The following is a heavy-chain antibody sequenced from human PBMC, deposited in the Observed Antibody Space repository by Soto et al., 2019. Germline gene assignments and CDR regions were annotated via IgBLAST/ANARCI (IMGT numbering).Heavy chain of an antibody. CDR3: TTAVTGPLPDY. V-gene: IGHV3-15*01. Sequence: EVQLVESGGGLVKPGGSLRLSCAASGFTFSNAWMNWVRQAPGKGLEWVGRIKTNTDGGTTDYAAPVKGRFTISRDDSKNTLYLQMNTLKTEDTAVYYCTTAVTGPLPDYWGQGTLVTVSS. CDR1: GFTFSNAW. D-gene: IGHD6-19*01. J-gene: IGHJ4*02. CDR2: IKTNTDGGTT.